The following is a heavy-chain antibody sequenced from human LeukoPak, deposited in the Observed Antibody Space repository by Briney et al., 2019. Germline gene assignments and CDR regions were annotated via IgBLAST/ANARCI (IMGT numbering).Heavy chain of an antibody. CDR2: ISAYNGDT. CDR3: ARPAFNYYDSSGYDY. J-gene: IGHJ4*02. CDR1: GYTFTSYG. Sequence: ASVKVSCKASGYTFTSYGISWVRQAPGQGLEWMGWISAYNGDTNYAQKLQGRGTPTTDTTPSTAYMELRSLRSDDTAVYYCARPAFNYYDSSGYDYWGQGTLVTVSS. D-gene: IGHD3-22*01. V-gene: IGHV1-18*01.